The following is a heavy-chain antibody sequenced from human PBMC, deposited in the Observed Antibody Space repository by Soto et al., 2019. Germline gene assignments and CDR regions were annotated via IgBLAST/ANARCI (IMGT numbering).Heavy chain of an antibody. CDR2: IIPIFGTA. J-gene: IGHJ3*02. D-gene: IGHD1-26*01. CDR3: ARGGLNYITGRYGSDFDI. CDR1: GGTFSMYS. V-gene: IGHV1-69*01. Sequence: ASLNGSFKASGGTFSMYSIIWFLHSPLQWLEWMGGIIPIFGTANYAQNFHCRVTITADESTSTAYMELSSLRSEDTAVYYCARGGLNYITGRYGSDFDIWGKRQMVPVS.